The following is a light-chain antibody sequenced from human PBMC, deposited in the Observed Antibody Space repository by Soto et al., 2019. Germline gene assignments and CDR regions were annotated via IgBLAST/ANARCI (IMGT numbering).Light chain of an antibody. CDR2: GAS. Sequence: EIVLTQSPATLSLSPGERATLSYRASQSVSTYLAWYQQRPGQAPRLLIYGASNRAAGIPARFSGSGSGTDLTLTISSLEPEDFAVYFCQQRSNWVTLGGGTKVEIK. CDR3: QQRSNWVT. J-gene: IGKJ4*01. CDR1: QSVSTY. V-gene: IGKV3-11*01.